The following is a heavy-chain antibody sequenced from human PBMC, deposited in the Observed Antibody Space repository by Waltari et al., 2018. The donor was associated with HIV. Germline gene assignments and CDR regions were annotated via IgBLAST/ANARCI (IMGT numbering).Heavy chain of an antibody. D-gene: IGHD5-18*01. CDR2: IYTSGST. CDR3: ARRYSSDGDWYFDL. J-gene: IGHJ2*01. CDR1: CCSLSSGSYY. V-gene: IGHV4-61*02. Sequence: QVQLQESGPGLVKPSQTLSLTCTVSCCSLSSGSYYWSWIRQPAGKGLEWIGRIYTSGSTNYNPSLKSRVTISVDTSKNQFSLKLSSVTAADTAVYYCARRYSSDGDWYFDLWGRGTLVTVSS.